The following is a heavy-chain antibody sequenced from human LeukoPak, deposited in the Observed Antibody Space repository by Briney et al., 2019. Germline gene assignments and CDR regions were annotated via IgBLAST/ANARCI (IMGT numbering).Heavy chain of an antibody. D-gene: IGHD6-19*01. V-gene: IGHV4-4*07. CDR2: IYTSGST. J-gene: IGHJ4*02. CDR1: GGSISSYY. Sequence: SETLSLTCTVSGGSISSYYWSWIRQPAGKGLEWIGRIYTSGSTNYNPSLKSRVTMSVDTSKNQFSLKLSSVTAADTAVYCCARDAQNDSSGWYGLDYWGQGTLVTVSS. CDR3: ARDAQNDSSGWYGLDY.